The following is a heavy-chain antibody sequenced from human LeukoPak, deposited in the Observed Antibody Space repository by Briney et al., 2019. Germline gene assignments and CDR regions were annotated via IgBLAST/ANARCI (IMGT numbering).Heavy chain of an antibody. J-gene: IGHJ4*02. CDR2: VYHTGST. Sequence: PSETLSLTCIVSGGSISTHYWSWTRQPPGKGLEWIGYVYHTGSTKYNPSLESRITISVDTSKNQFSLNLNSLTAADTAVYYCARASFSSPGNFDYWGQGTLVAVSS. CDR1: GGSISTHY. D-gene: IGHD2/OR15-2a*01. V-gene: IGHV4-59*11. CDR3: ARASFSSPGNFDY.